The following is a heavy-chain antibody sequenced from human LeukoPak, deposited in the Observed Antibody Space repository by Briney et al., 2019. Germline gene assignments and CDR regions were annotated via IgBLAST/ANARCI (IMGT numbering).Heavy chain of an antibody. Sequence: GGSLRLSCAASGFTFSSYAMHWVRQAPGKGLEWVAVISYDGSNKYYADSVKGRFTISRDNSKNTLYLQMNSLRAEDTAVYYCARPRGAAYYFEYWGQGTLVTVSS. CDR2: ISYDGSNK. J-gene: IGHJ4*02. D-gene: IGHD4-17*01. CDR1: GFTFSSYA. CDR3: ARPRGAAYYFEY. V-gene: IGHV3-30*04.